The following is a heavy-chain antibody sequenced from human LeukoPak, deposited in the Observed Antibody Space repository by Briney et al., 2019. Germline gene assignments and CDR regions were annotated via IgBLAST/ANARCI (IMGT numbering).Heavy chain of an antibody. CDR3: ARDSAEIGYCSSTSCYDFDY. J-gene: IGHJ4*02. CDR1: GYTFTSYG. Sequence: ASVKVSCKASGYTFTSYGISWVRQAPGQGLEWMGWINTNTGNPTYAQGFTGRFVFSLDTSVSTANLQISSLKAEDTAVYYCARDSAEIGYCSSTSCYDFDYWGQGTLVTVSS. V-gene: IGHV7-4-1*02. CDR2: INTNTGNP. D-gene: IGHD2-2*01.